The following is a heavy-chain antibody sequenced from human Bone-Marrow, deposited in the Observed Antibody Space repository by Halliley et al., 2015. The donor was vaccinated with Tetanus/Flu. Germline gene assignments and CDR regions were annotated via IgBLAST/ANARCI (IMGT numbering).Heavy chain of an antibody. CDR2: SVDRI. D-gene: IGHD3-3*01. V-gene: IGHV3-23*01. CDR3: AKTQWDYDYWSGSYKSGWFDP. Sequence: SVDRIYYADSVKGRFTISRDNSKNTLFLQMNSLRAEDTAVYYCAKTQWDYDYWSGSYKSGWFDPWGQGTLVTVSS. J-gene: IGHJ5*02.